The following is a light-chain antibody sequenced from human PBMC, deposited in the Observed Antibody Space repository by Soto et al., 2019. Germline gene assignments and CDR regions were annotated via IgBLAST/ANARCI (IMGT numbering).Light chain of an antibody. CDR1: QSVSSSY. V-gene: IGKV3-20*01. Sequence: EIVLTQSPGTLSLSPGERATLSCRASQSVSSSYLAWYQQKPGQAPRLLIYGASSSATGIPDRFSGSGSGTYFTLTISILVPEDFAVYSFEHDGSSPPLTFGVGTKVDI. CDR3: EHDGSSPPLT. J-gene: IGKJ4*01. CDR2: GAS.